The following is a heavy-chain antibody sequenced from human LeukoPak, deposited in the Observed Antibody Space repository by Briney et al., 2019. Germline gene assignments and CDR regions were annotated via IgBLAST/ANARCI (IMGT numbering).Heavy chain of an antibody. Sequence: SETLSLTCTVSGGSISSGSYYWSWIRQPAGKGLEWIGRIYTSGSTNYNPSLKSRVTISVDTSKNPFSLKLSSVTAADTAVYYCARGATSNYYYYYYMDVWGKGTTITVSS. J-gene: IGHJ6*03. D-gene: IGHD5-24*01. CDR3: ARGATSNYYYYYYMDV. CDR1: GGSISSGSYY. V-gene: IGHV4-61*02. CDR2: IYTSGST.